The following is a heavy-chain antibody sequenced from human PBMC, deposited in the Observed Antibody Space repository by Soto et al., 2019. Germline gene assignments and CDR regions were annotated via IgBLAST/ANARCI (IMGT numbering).Heavy chain of an antibody. D-gene: IGHD6-6*01. CDR3: ARVGGQLVPGFDY. Sequence: GGSLRLSCAASGFTFSSYSMNWVRQAPGKGLEWVSSISSSSSYIYYAGSVKGRFTISRDNAKNSLYLQMNSLRAEDTAVYYCARVGGQLVPGFDYWGQGTLVTVSS. CDR1: GFTFSSYS. V-gene: IGHV3-21*01. CDR2: ISSSSSYI. J-gene: IGHJ4*02.